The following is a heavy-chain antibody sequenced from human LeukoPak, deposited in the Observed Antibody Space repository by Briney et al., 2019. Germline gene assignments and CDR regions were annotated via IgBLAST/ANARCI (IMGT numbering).Heavy chain of an antibody. Sequence: GGSLRLSCAASGFTFDDYALHWVRQAPGKGLGWVSGISWNSGSIGYADSVKGRFTISRDNAKNSLYLQMNSLRAEDMALYYCVSSGGGYWGQGTLVTVSS. J-gene: IGHJ4*02. D-gene: IGHD6-19*01. V-gene: IGHV3-9*03. CDR2: ISWNSGSI. CDR3: VSSGGGY. CDR1: GFTFDDYA.